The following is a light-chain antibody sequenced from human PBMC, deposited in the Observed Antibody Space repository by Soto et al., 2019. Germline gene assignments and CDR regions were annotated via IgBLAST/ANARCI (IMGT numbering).Light chain of an antibody. CDR1: QSISSW. CDR2: KAS. J-gene: IGKJ4*01. CDR3: QQYDTYSLT. Sequence: DIQMTQSPSTLSASVGDRVTSTCRASQSISSWLAWYQQKPGKAPNLLIYKASTLESGVPSRFSGSGSGTEFTLTISSLQPDDFATYYCQQYDTYSLTFGGGTQVEIK. V-gene: IGKV1-5*03.